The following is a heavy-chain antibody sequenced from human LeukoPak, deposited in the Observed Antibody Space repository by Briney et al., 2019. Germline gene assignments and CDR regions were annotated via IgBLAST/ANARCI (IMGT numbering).Heavy chain of an antibody. D-gene: IGHD4-11*01. CDR1: GFTFSSYS. J-gene: IGHJ2*01. CDR3: ARVGTVTTLGYFDL. CDR2: ISSSSSYI. Sequence: GGSLRLSCAASGFTFSSYSMNWVRQAPGKGLEWVSSISSSSSYIYYADSVKGRFTISRDNAKNSLYLQMNSLRAEDTAVYYCARVGTVTTLGYFDLWGRGTLVTVSS. V-gene: IGHV3-21*01.